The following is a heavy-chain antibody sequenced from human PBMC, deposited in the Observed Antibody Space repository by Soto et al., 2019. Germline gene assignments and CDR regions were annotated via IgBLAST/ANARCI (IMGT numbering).Heavy chain of an antibody. J-gene: IGHJ3*01. CDR2: INTDESDT. CDR3: TRDLPYYDFWSGYNYDAFDV. Sequence: GGSLRLSYAASGFTFSAYWMHWVRQAPGKGLVWVSHINTDESDTNYADSVKGRFTISRDNTKNTLYLQMNSLRVEDTAVYYCTRDLPYYDFWSGYNYDAFDVWGQGTMVTVSS. V-gene: IGHV3-74*01. D-gene: IGHD3-3*01. CDR1: GFTFSAYW.